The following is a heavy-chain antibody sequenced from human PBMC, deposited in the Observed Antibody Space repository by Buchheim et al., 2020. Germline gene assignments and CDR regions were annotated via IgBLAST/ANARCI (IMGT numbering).Heavy chain of an antibody. J-gene: IGHJ6*02. CDR1: GGSNSSSSYY. D-gene: IGHD3-3*01. CDR2: IYYSGST. V-gene: IGHV4-39*01. Sequence: QLQLQESGPGLVKPSETLSLTCTVSGGSNSSSSYYWGWIRQPPGKGLEWIGSIYYSGSTYYNPSLKSRVTISVDTSKNQFSLKLSSVTAADTAVYYCARHRFITIFGVVIRYGMDVWGQGTT. CDR3: ARHRFITIFGVVIRYGMDV.